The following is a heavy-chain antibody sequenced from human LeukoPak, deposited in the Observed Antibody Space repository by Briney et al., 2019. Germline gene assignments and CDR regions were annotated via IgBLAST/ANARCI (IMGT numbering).Heavy chain of an antibody. Sequence: SETLSLTCAVSGGSISSGGYSWSWIRQPPGKGLEWIGYIYHSGSTYYNPSLKSRVTISVDRSKNQFSLKLSSVTAADTAVYYCATDLKYYDFWSGSRQFDYWGQGTLVTVSS. V-gene: IGHV4-30-2*01. J-gene: IGHJ4*02. CDR2: IYHSGST. D-gene: IGHD3-3*01. CDR1: GGSISSGGYS. CDR3: ATDLKYYDFWSGSRQFDY.